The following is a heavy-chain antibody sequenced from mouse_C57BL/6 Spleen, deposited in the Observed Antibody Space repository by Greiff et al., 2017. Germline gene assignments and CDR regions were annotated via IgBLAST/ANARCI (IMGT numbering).Heavy chain of an antibody. D-gene: IGHD1-1*01. J-gene: IGHJ3*01. CDR2: IDPSDSYT. CDR3: ARGYYGSSYSPFAY. CDR1: GYTFTSYW. Sequence: VQLQQPGAELVKPGASVKLSCKASGYTFTSYWMQWVKQRPGQGLEWIGEIDPSDSYTNYNQKFEGKATLTVDTSSSAAYMQLSSLTSEDSAVYYGARGYYGSSYSPFAYWGQGTLVTVSA. V-gene: IGHV1-50*01.